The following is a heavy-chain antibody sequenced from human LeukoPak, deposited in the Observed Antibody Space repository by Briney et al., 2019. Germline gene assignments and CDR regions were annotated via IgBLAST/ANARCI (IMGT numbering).Heavy chain of an antibody. Sequence: GASVKVSCKASGYTCTGYYMHWVRQAPGQGLEWMGWINPNSGGTNYAQKFQGWVTMTRDTSISTAYMELSRLRSDDTAVYYCARGGGNYDILTGYYPFDYWGQGTLVTVSS. V-gene: IGHV1-2*04. CDR3: ARGGGNYDILTGYYPFDY. CDR1: GYTCTGYY. J-gene: IGHJ4*02. CDR2: INPNSGGT. D-gene: IGHD3-9*01.